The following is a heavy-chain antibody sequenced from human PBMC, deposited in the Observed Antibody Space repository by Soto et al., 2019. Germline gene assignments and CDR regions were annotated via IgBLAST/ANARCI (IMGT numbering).Heavy chain of an antibody. V-gene: IGHV3-7*01. CDR1: GFTFSSHW. CDR3: AREKPRIAALDY. J-gene: IGHJ4*02. CDR2: IKQDGSEK. Sequence: GGSLRLSCATSGFTFSSHWMSWVRQAPGKGLEWVANIKQDGSEKYYVDSVKGRFTISRDNAKNSLYLQMNSLRAEDTAVYYCAREKPRIAALDYWGQGT. D-gene: IGHD6-25*01.